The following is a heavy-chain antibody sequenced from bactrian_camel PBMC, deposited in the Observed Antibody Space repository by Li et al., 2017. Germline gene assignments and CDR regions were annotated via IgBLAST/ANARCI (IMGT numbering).Heavy chain of an antibody. CDR3: ARSSGRYCLLKLRDFII. Sequence: HVQLVESGGGSVQVGGSLRLSCVASGDTIGRYCMGWFRQIPDKEREGVAGIESDGTTSYADSVKGRFTISQDSAKNILYLQMNSLKPEDSAMYYCARSSGRYCLLKLRDFIIWGQGTQV. CDR1: GDTIGRYC. CDR2: IESDGTT. D-gene: IGHD3*01. J-gene: IGHJ4*01. V-gene: IGHV3S55*01.